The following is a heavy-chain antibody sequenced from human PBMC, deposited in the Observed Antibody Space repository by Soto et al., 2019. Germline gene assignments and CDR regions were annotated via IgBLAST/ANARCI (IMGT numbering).Heavy chain of an antibody. V-gene: IGHV4-34*01. CDR3: ARDRRGYSYDYYYGMDG. Sequence: PSETLSLTCAVYGGSFSGYYWTWIRQPPGTGLEWIGEINHSGSTNYNPSLKSRVTISVDTSKNQFSLKLSSVTAADTAVYYCARDRRGYSYDYYYGMDGWGQGTTVT. CDR2: INHSGST. CDR1: GGSFSGYY. D-gene: IGHD5-18*01. J-gene: IGHJ6*02.